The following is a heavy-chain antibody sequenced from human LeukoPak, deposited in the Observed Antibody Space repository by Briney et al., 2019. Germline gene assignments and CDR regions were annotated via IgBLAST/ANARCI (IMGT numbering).Heavy chain of an antibody. Sequence: SETLSLTCTVSGGSISSSSYYWGWIRQPPGKGLEWIGSIYYSGSTYCNPSLKSRVTISVDTSKNQFSLKLSSVTAADTAVYYWSRHFGGYSYGLGPLHYFDYWGQGTLVTVSS. J-gene: IGHJ4*02. D-gene: IGHD5-18*01. CDR1: GGSISSSSYY. CDR3: SRHFGGYSYGLGPLHYFDY. V-gene: IGHV4-39*01. CDR2: IYYSGST.